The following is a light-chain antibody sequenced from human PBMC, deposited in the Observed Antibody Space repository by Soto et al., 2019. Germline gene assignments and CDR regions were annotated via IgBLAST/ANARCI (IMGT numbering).Light chain of an antibody. CDR1: SVHSNYA. J-gene: IGLJ2*01. CDR2: LNSDGSH. V-gene: IGLV4-69*01. CDR3: QTWGSGIVV. Sequence: QLVLTQSPSASASLGASVKLTCTLSSVHSNYAIAWHQQQSEKGPRYLMKLNSDGSHSKGDVIPDRFSGSSSGAERYLTIYSVQSEDEADYYCQTWGSGIVVFGGGTKLTVL.